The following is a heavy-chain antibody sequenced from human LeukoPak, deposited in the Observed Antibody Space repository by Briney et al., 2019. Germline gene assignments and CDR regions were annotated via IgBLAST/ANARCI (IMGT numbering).Heavy chain of an antibody. V-gene: IGHV4-61*02. J-gene: IGHJ4*02. CDR2: IYTSGST. Sequence: SQTLSLTCTVSGGSISSGSYYWSWNRPPAGKGLEWIGRIYTSGSTNYNPSLKSRVTISVYTSKNQFSLKLSSVTAADTAVYYCAREGRIVGATVDYWGQGTLVTVSS. D-gene: IGHD1-26*01. CDR3: AREGRIVGATVDY. CDR1: GGSISSGSYY.